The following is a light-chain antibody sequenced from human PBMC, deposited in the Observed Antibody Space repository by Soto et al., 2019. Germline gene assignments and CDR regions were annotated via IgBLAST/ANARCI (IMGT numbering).Light chain of an antibody. CDR3: SSFTSTYTLV. CDR2: EVT. V-gene: IGLV2-14*01. Sequence: QSVLTQPASVSGSPGQSIAISCTGTSNDVGGYNYVSWYQQHPGKTPKLIIYEVTNRPSGVSNRFSGSKSGNTASLTISGLQAEDEADYYCSSFTSTYTLVFGGGTKVTVL. CDR1: SNDVGGYNY. J-gene: IGLJ2*01.